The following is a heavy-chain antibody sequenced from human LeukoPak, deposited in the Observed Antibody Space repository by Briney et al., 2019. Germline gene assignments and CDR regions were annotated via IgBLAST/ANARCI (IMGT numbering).Heavy chain of an antibody. J-gene: IGHJ4*02. V-gene: IGHV3-48*04. CDR1: GFTFRNYW. CDR3: ARANYYDSSGYDY. Sequence: GGSLRLSCAVSGFTFRNYWMTWVRQAPGKGLEWISYISSSGSTIYYADSVKGRFTISRDNAKKSLYLQMNSLRAEDTAVYYCARANYYDSSGYDYWGQGTLVTVSS. CDR2: ISSSGSTI. D-gene: IGHD3-22*01.